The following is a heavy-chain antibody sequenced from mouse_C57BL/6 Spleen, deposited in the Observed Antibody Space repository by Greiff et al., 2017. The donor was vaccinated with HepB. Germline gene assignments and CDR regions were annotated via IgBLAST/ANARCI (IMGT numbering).Heavy chain of an antibody. Sequence: VQLKQSGPGLVKPSQSLSLTCSVTGYSITSGYYWNWIRQFPGNKLEWMGYISYDGSNNYNPSLKNRISITRDTSKNQFFLKLNSVTTEDTATYYCARDQATGAWFAYWGQGTLVTVSA. V-gene: IGHV3-6*01. J-gene: IGHJ3*01. CDR2: ISYDGSN. D-gene: IGHD3-2*02. CDR3: ARDQATGAWFAY. CDR1: GYSITSGYY.